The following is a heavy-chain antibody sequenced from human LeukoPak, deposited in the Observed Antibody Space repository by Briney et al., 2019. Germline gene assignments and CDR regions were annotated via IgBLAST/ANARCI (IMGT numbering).Heavy chain of an antibody. D-gene: IGHD3-9*01. CDR1: GFTFSSYS. J-gene: IGHJ3*02. CDR3: ARQYYDILTGYSQSDAFDI. V-gene: IGHV3-23*01. CDR2: ISGSGGST. Sequence: GGSLRLSCAASGFTFSSYSMNWVRQAPGKGLEWVSSISGSGGSTYYADSVKGRFTISRDNSKNTLYLQMNSLRAEDTAVYYCARQYYDILTGYSQSDAFDIWGQGTMVTVSS.